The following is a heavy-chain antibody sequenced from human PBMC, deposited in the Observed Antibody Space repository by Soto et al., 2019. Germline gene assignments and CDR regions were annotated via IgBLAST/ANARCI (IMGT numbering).Heavy chain of an antibody. CDR2: IYYSGST. CDR1: GGSISSGGYY. J-gene: IGHJ5*02. CDR3: ARDVLNWFDP. V-gene: IGHV4-31*03. Sequence: SETLSLTCTVSGGSISSGGYYWSWIRQHPGKGLEWIGYIYYSGSTYYNPSLKSRVTISVDTSKNQFSLKLSSVTAADTAVYYCARDVLNWFDPWGQGTLVTSPQ.